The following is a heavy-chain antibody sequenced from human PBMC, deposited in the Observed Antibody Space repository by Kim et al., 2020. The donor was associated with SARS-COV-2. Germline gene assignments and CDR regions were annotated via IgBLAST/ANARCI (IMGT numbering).Heavy chain of an antibody. D-gene: IGHD1-26*01. CDR3: ARSGGYWYFDL. CDR2: T. J-gene: IGHJ2*01. Sequence: TYSNPSLKSRVTISVDTSKNQFSLKLSSVTAADTAVYYCARSGGYWYFDLWGRGTLVTVSS. V-gene: IGHV4-39*07.